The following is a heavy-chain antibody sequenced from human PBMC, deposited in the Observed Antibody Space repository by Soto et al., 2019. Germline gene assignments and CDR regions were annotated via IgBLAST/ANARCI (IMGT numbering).Heavy chain of an antibody. D-gene: IGHD3-22*01. CDR3: VRRPFLSSASSAVTT. V-gene: IGHV6-1*01. CDR1: GDSVSSNSAS. Sequence: SQTLSLTCAISGDSVSSNSASWNWIRQSPSRGLEWLGRTYYMSQWSKDYSISVESRITINPDTSKNQFSLQLNSVTPEDTAVYYCVRRPFLSSASSAVTTWGQGTLVTVSS. CDR2: TYYMSQWSK. J-gene: IGHJ5*02.